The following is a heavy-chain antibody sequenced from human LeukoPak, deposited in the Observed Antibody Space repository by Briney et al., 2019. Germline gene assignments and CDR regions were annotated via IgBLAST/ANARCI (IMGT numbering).Heavy chain of an antibody. D-gene: IGHD6-19*01. J-gene: IGHJ4*02. Sequence: SVKVSCKATGGTFSSYAISWVRQAPGQGLEWMGGIIPIFGTANYSQKFQGGVTITADESTSKAYMELNSLRSEDTAVYYCATSWQWLVKSFDYWGQGTLVTVRS. CDR2: IIPIFGTA. CDR3: ATSWQWLVKSFDY. V-gene: IGHV1-69*13. CDR1: GGTFSSYA.